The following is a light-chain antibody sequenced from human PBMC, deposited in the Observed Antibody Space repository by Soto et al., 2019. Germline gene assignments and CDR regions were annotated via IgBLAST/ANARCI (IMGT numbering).Light chain of an antibody. J-gene: IGLJ2*01. CDR2: EVS. CDR3: SSYAGIERLR. CDR1: SSDVGAYNY. Sequence: QSALTQPPSASGSPGQSVTISCTGSSSDVGAYNYVSWYQQHSGKAHKLMIYEVSDRPSGVPNRLSGSKSGNTASLTVSGLMTEDEVGDYGSSYAGIERLRFDGGTQRTVL. V-gene: IGLV2-8*01.